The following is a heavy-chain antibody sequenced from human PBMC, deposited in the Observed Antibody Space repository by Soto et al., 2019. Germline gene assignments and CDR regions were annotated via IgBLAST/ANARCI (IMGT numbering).Heavy chain of an antibody. Sequence: PSETLSLTCTVSGGSISSGGYYWSWIRQHPGKGLEWIGYIYYSGSTYYNPSLKSRVTISVDTSKNQFSLKLSSVTAADTAVYYCAREGSYYDSRAIDYWGQGTLVTVSS. CDR2: IYYSGST. D-gene: IGHD3-22*01. V-gene: IGHV4-31*03. J-gene: IGHJ4*02. CDR1: GGSISSGGYY. CDR3: AREGSYYDSRAIDY.